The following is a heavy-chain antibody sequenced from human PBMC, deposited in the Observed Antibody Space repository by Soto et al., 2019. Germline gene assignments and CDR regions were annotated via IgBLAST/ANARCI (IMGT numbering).Heavy chain of an antibody. Sequence: PSETLSLTCTVSGGSISSSSYYWGWIRQPPGKGLEWIGSIYYSGSTYYNPSLKSRVTISVDTSKNQFSLKLSSVTAADMAVYYCARQPYSNYVWFDPWGQGTLVTVSS. CDR2: IYYSGST. D-gene: IGHD4-4*01. CDR3: ARQPYSNYVWFDP. V-gene: IGHV4-39*01. J-gene: IGHJ5*02. CDR1: GGSISSSSYY.